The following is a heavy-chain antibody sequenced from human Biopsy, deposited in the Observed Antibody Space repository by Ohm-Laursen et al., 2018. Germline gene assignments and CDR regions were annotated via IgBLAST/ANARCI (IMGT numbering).Heavy chain of an antibody. CDR3: ARDVKRYCSGTSCYSGYFGMDV. CDR2: VYYSGTT. D-gene: IGHD2-2*01. Sequence: PGTLSLTCTVSGGSVSDSFHFWSWIRQPPGKGLEWIGDVYYSGTTNYNPSLKSRLTISVDTSKNQFSLNLNSVTAADTAVYCCARDVKRYCSGTSCYSGYFGMDVWGQGTTVTVS. J-gene: IGHJ6*02. CDR1: GGSVSDSFHF. V-gene: IGHV4-61*01.